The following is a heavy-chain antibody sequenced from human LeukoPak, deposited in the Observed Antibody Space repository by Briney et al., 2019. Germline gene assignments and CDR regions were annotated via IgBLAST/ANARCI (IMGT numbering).Heavy chain of an antibody. CDR2: IWYDGSNK. CDR3: ASRRGGIVGDY. J-gene: IGHJ4*02. V-gene: IGHV3-33*01. CDR1: GFTFSSYG. D-gene: IGHD2-15*01. Sequence: PRGSLRLSCAASGFTFSSYGMHWVRQAPGKGLEWVALIWYDGSNKYYADSVKGRFTISRDNSKNTVYLQMNSLRAEDTAVYYCASRRGGIVGDYWGQGNLVTVSS.